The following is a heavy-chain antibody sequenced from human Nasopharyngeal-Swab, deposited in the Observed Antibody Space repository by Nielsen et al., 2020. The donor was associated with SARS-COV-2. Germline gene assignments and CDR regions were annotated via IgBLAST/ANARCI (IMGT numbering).Heavy chain of an antibody. Sequence: WIRQPPGKGLEWIGRIYTSGSTNYNPSLKSRATISVDTSKNQFSLKLSSVTAADTAVYYCARGYCSGGSCYSDYYYGMDVWGQGTTVTVSS. CDR3: ARGYCSGGSCYSDYYYGMDV. V-gene: IGHV4-61*02. J-gene: IGHJ6*02. D-gene: IGHD2-15*01. CDR2: IYTSGST.